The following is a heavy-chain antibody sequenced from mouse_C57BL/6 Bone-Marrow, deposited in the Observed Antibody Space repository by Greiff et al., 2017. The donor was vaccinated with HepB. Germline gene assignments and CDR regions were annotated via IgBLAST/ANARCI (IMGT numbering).Heavy chain of an antibody. Sequence: LVESGAELARPGASVKLSCKASGYTFTSYGISWVKQRTGQGLEWIGEIYPRSGNTYYNEKFKGKATLTADKSSSTAYMELRSLTSEDSAVYFCARVDYYGSSRDFDYWGQGTTLTVSS. V-gene: IGHV1-81*01. CDR1: GYTFTSYG. J-gene: IGHJ2*01. CDR2: IYPRSGNT. CDR3: ARVDYYGSSRDFDY. D-gene: IGHD1-1*01.